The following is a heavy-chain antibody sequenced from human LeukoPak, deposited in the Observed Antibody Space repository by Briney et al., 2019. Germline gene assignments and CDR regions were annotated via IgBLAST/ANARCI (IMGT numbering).Heavy chain of an antibody. CDR2: IKSYIDGGTT. V-gene: IGHV3-15*01. CDR1: GFTFNNVW. CDR3: TTDRYCSSTTCPLTFDL. Sequence: GRSLRLSCAASGFTFNNVWMNWVRQAPGKGLEWVGHIKSYIDGGTTDYAASVKDRFTISRDDSKNTLYLQMNSLKTEDTAVYYCTTDRYCSSTTCPLTFDLWGQGTLVTVSS. D-gene: IGHD2-2*01. J-gene: IGHJ4*02.